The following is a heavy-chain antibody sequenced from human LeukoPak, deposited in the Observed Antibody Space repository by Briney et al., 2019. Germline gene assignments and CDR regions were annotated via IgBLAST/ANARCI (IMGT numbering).Heavy chain of an antibody. D-gene: IGHD2-21*02. J-gene: IGHJ4*02. CDR2: IKQDGSEK. Sequence: GGSLRLSCAASGFTFSSYWMSWVRRAPGKGLEWVANIKQDGSEKYYVDSVKGRFTISRDNAKNSLYLQMNSLRAEDTAVYYCARDRDIVVVTAKFDYWGQGTLVTVSS. CDR1: GFTFSSYW. CDR3: ARDRDIVVVTAKFDY. V-gene: IGHV3-7*01.